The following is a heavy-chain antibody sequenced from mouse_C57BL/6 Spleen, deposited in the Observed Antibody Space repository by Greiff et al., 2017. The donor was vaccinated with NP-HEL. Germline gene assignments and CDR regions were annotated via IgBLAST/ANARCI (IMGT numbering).Heavy chain of an antibody. V-gene: IGHV8-8*01. D-gene: IGHD2-5*01. CDR2: SWWDDDK. CDR3: ARMAYYSNYEGLFAY. J-gene: IGHJ3*01. Sequence: QVTLKESGPGILQPSQTLSLTCSFSGFSLSTSGMGVGWIRQPSGKGLEWLAHSWWDDDKYYNPALKSRLTISKDTSKNQVFLKIANVDTADTATYYGARMAYYSNYEGLFAYWGQGTLVTVSA. CDR1: GFSLSTSGMG.